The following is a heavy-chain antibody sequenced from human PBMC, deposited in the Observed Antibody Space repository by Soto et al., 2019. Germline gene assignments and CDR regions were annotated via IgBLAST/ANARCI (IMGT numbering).Heavy chain of an antibody. CDR2: INHSGST. J-gene: IGHJ2*01. Sequence: PPGKGQEWIGEINHSGSTNYNPSLKSRVTISVDKSKTRFSLKLSSLTAGDTAVYFCFQAEGGIRVLCTVSSCLLNRSSDL. CDR3: FQAEGGIRVLCTVSSCLLNRSSDL. D-gene: IGHD6-6*01. V-gene: IGHV4-34*01.